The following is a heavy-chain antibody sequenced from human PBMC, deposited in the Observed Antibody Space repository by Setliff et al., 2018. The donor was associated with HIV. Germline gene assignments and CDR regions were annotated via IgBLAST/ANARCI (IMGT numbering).Heavy chain of an antibody. D-gene: IGHD7-27*01. CDR1: GFTFGDYV. J-gene: IGHJ4*02. Sequence: PGGSLRLSCITSGFTFGDYVMSWFRQAPGKGLEWVGFIRSKAHGGTTEYAASVEVRFIISRDDSKSIAYLHMNSLKTEDTAVYYCTRSNWGSTPDFDYWGQGTMVTVSS. V-gene: IGHV3-49*03. CDR2: IRSKAHGGTT. CDR3: TRSNWGSTPDFDY.